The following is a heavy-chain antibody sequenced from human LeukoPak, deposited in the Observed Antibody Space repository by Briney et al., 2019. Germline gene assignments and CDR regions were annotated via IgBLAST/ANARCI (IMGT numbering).Heavy chain of an antibody. CDR2: INHSGST. V-gene: IGHV4-34*01. CDR1: GGSFSGYY. CDR3: WIDSGSLNYMDV. D-gene: IGHD1-26*01. J-gene: IGHJ6*03. Sequence: PSETLSLTCAVYGGSFSGYYWSWIRQPPGKGLEWIREINHSGSTNYNPSLKSRVTISVDTSKNRFSLKLSSVTAADTAVYYCWIDSGSLNYMDVWGKGTTVTVSS.